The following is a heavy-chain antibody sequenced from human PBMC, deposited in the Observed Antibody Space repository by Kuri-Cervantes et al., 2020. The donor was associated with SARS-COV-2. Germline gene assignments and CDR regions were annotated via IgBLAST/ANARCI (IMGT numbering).Heavy chain of an antibody. D-gene: IGHD6-19*01. CDR1: GCTFSSYA. V-gene: IGHV1-69*13. Sequence: SVKVSCKASGCTFSSYAISWVRQAPGQGLEWMGGIVPIFGTANYAQKFQGRVTITADESTSTAYMELSSLRSEDTAVYYCARGRVAGSHLPFYYWGQGTLVTVSS. CDR3: ARGRVAGSHLPFYY. CDR2: IVPIFGTA. J-gene: IGHJ4*02.